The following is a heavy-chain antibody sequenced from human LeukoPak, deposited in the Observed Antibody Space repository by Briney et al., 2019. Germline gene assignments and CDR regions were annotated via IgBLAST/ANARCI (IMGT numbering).Heavy chain of an antibody. CDR1: GFTFSSYW. CDR2: INSDGSST. V-gene: IGHV3-74*01. Sequence: GGSLRLSCAASGFTFSSYWMHWARQAPGKGLVWVSRINSDGSSTSYADSVKGRFTISRDNAKNTLYLQMNSLRAEDTAVYYCAKVGYSYYYYYMDVWGKGTTVTVSS. J-gene: IGHJ6*03. D-gene: IGHD2-21*01. CDR3: AKVGYSYYYYYMDV.